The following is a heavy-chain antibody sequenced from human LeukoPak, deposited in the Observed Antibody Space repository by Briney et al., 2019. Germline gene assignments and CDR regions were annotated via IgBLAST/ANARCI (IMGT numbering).Heavy chain of an antibody. CDR3: ARRGGSGHEFGYDY. CDR1: GYNFTTYA. V-gene: IGHV1-3*04. Sequence: ASVKVSCKPSGYNFTTYALHWVRQAPGQRLEWMGWINTGNGGTRYSQQFQGRVTITRDTSASTAYMELSSLRSEDTAVYYCARRGGSGHEFGYDYWGQGTLVTVSS. CDR2: INTGNGGT. D-gene: IGHD5-12*01. J-gene: IGHJ4*01.